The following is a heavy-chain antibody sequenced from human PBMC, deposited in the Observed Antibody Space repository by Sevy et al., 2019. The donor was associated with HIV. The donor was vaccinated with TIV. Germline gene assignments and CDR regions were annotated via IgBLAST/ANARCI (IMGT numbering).Heavy chain of an antibody. D-gene: IGHD3-10*01. Sequence: GGSLRLSCAASGFTFSSYGMHRVRQAPSKGLEWVALIWYDRNHNYYADSVKGRFTISRDNANHMLYLEVSSLRAEDTAVYYCVRGQDYFGSDSSNLDSWGQGTLVTVSS. J-gene: IGHJ4*02. CDR2: IWYDRNHN. V-gene: IGHV3-33*01. CDR1: GFTFSSYG. CDR3: VRGQDYFGSDSSNLDS.